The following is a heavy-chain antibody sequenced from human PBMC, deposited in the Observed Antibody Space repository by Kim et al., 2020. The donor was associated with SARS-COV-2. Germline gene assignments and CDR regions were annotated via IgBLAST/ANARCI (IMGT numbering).Heavy chain of an antibody. CDR3: ARRATMTGGGYYYYYGMDV. D-gene: IGHD5-12*01. J-gene: IGHJ6*02. V-gene: IGHV5-10-1*01. Sequence: GESLKISCKGSGYSFTSYWISWVRQMPGKGLEWMGRIDPSDSYTNYSPSFQGHVTISADKSISTAYLQWSSLKASDTAMYYCARRATMTGGGYYYYYGMDVWGQGTTVTVSS. CDR1: GYSFTSYW. CDR2: IDPSDSYT.